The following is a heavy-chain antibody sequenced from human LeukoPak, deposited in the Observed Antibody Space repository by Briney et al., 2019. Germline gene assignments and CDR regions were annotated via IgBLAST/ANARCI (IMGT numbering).Heavy chain of an antibody. CDR3: AKADNEYYFDY. D-gene: IGHD1-1*01. V-gene: IGHV4-59*08. CDR1: GGSISSYY. Sequence: SETLSLTCTVSGGSISSYYWSWIRQPPGEGLEWIGYIYYSGSTNYNPSLKSRVTISVDTSKNQFSLKLSSVTAADTAVYYCAKADNEYYFDYWGQGTLVTVSS. J-gene: IGHJ4*02. CDR2: IYYSGST.